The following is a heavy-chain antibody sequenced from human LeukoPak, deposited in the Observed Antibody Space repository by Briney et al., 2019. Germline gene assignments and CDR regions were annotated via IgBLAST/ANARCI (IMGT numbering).Heavy chain of an antibody. V-gene: IGHV1-69*01. CDR2: IIPLFGGA. CDR3: ASPEENSDYYFVY. Sequence: SLKVSCKASGGTFRNYAISWVRQAPGQGLEWMGGIIPLFGGAEYAQKFQGRVTITADESTRTVYLELSSLRSEDTAVYYCASPEENSDYYFVYWGQGTLVTVSS. J-gene: IGHJ4*02. CDR1: GGTFRNYA. D-gene: IGHD4-11*01.